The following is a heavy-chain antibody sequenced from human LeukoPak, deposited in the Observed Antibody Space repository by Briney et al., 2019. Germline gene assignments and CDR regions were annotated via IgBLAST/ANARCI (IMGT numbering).Heavy chain of an antibody. J-gene: IGHJ6*03. D-gene: IGHD2-2*02. Sequence: PSETLSLTCTVSGGSISSSSYYWGWIRQPPGKGLEWIGSIYYSGSTYYNPSLKSRVTISVDTSKNQFSLKLSSVTAADTAVYYCAGSYLDPSYYYYYMDVWGKGTTVTISS. V-gene: IGHV4-39*01. CDR2: IYYSGST. CDR3: AGSYLDPSYYYYYMDV. CDR1: GGSISSSSYY.